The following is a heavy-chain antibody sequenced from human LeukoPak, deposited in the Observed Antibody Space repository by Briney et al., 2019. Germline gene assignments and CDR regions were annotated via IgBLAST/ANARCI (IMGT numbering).Heavy chain of an antibody. CDR2: ISYDGRNK. CDR1: GFTFSSYG. V-gene: IGHV3-30*03. D-gene: IGHD2-8*01. CDR3: ARGTNSISRYYFDY. J-gene: IGHJ4*02. Sequence: GGSLRLSCAASGFTFSSYGMHWVRQAPGKGLEWVAVISYDGRNKYYADSVKGRFTISRDNSKNTLYLQMNSLRAEDTAVYYCARGTNSISRYYFDYWGQGTLVTVSS.